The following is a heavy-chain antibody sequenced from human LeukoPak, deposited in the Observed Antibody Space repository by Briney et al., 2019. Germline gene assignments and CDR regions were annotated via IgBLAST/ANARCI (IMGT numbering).Heavy chain of an antibody. CDR1: GYAFTSYH. CDR2: IIPSSGST. Sequence: ASVKVSCKASGYAFTSYHIHWMRQAPGQGLGWMGIIIPSSGSTTYAQKFQGRVTMTRDTSTSTVYMELSSLTSDDAAVYFCARSDYNDYRGLGFWGQGTLVTVSS. V-gene: IGHV1-46*01. J-gene: IGHJ4*02. CDR3: ARSDYNDYRGLGF. D-gene: IGHD4-11*01.